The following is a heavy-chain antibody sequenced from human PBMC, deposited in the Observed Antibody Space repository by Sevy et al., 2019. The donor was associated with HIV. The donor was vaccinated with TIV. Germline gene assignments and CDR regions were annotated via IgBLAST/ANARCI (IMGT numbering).Heavy chain of an antibody. CDR3: AQETVGRFDS. Sequence: GGSLRLSCAASGFTFSAYWMNWVRQAPGKGLEWVANIKSDGSDKHYVDSVEGRFTISRDNAKNSLYLQMNSLRVEDTAGYYGAQETVGRFDSWGQGTLVTISS. V-gene: IGHV3-7*01. J-gene: IGHJ4*02. D-gene: IGHD3-16*01. CDR2: IKSDGSDK. CDR1: GFTFSAYW.